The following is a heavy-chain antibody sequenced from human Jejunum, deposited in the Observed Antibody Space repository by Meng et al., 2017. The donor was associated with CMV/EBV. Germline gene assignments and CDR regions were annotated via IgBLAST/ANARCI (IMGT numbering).Heavy chain of an antibody. J-gene: IGHJ6*02. CDR3: ATSGLNYYGIDV. CDR2: IKSKSDGAKT. D-gene: IGHD3/OR15-3a*01. Sequence: SGFIFRNTWMTWVRQVPGKGLEWLGRIKSKSDGAKTDYPAPLKGRVTISRDDSRNTLYLEMNALTTEDTGVYYCATSGLNYYGIDVWGQGTTVIVSS. CDR1: GFIFRNTW. V-gene: IGHV3-15*05.